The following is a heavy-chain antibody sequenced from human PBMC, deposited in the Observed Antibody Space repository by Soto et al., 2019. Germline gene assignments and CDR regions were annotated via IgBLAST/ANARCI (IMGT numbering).Heavy chain of an antibody. CDR1: GFTFSSYG. V-gene: IGHV3-33*01. D-gene: IGHD3-10*01. CDR2: IWYDGSNK. J-gene: IGHJ4*02. CDR3: ARSFQFVRGVDY. Sequence: QVQLVESGGGVVQPGRSLRLSCAASGFTFSSYGMHWVRQAPGKGLEWVAVIWYDGSNKYYADSVKGRFTISRDNSNNTLYLQMNSLRAEDTAVYYCARSFQFVRGVDYWGQGTLVTVSS.